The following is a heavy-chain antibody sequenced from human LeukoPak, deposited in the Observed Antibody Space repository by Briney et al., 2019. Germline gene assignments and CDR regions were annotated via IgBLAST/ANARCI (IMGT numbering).Heavy chain of an antibody. D-gene: IGHD3-22*01. J-gene: IGHJ3*02. CDR2: ISGSGGST. Sequence: GGTLRLSCAASGFTFSSYGMSWVRQAPGKGLEWVSAISGSGGSTYYADSVKGRFTISRDNSKNTLYLQMNSLRAEDTAAYYCAKGDDTDYDSSGYSAFDIWGQGTMVTVSS. CDR3: AKGDDTDYDSSGYSAFDI. CDR1: GFTFSSYG. V-gene: IGHV3-23*01.